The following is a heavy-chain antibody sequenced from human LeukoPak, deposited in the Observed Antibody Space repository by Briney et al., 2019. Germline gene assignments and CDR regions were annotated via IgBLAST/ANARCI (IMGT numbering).Heavy chain of an antibody. Sequence: GASVKVSCKASGYTFTDYYIHWVRQAPGQGLEWMARINPNSGGTYYAQNFHDRITLTRDTSISTAYMELSRLRSDDTAIYYCARANALYCSSTSCLFDYWGQGTLVTVSS. CDR2: INPNSGGT. CDR1: GYTFTDYY. CDR3: ARANALYCSSTSCLFDY. D-gene: IGHD2-2*01. V-gene: IGHV1-2*06. J-gene: IGHJ4*02.